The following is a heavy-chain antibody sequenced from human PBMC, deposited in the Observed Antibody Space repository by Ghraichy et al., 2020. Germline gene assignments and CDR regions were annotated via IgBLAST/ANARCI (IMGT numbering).Heavy chain of an antibody. V-gene: IGHV4-4*09. CDR2: IYTSGST. CDR1: GDSISSYY. CDR3: ARRISVAGYNLFDS. Sequence: ESLNISCAVSGDSISSYYWSWIRQPPGKGLEWIGYIYTSGSTNYNPSLKSRVTISVDTSKNQFSLKLSSVTAADTAVYYCARRISVAGYNLFDSWGQGTLVTVSS. D-gene: IGHD6-19*01. J-gene: IGHJ4*02.